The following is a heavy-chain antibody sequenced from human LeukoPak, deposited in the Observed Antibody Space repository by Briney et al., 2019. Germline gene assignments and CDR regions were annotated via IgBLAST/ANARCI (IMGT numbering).Heavy chain of an antibody. D-gene: IGHD6-13*01. Sequence: GASVKVSCKSSGYTFSSYGINWVRQAPGQGLEWMGWISTNNGKTNYAQKLQGRVTMTTDKSTSTAYMELRSLRSDDTAVYYCTRGAVADPHNWFDPWGQGTLVTVSS. CDR2: ISTNNGKT. V-gene: IGHV1-18*01. CDR1: GYTFSSYG. J-gene: IGHJ5*02. CDR3: TRGAVADPHNWFDP.